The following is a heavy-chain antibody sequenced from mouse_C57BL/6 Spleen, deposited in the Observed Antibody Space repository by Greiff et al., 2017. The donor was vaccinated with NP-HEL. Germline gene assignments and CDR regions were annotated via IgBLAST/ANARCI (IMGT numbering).Heavy chain of an antibody. D-gene: IGHD2-5*01. CDR1: GYAFSSSW. CDR2: IYPGDGDT. Sequence: VQLKESGPELVKPGASVKISCKASGYAFSSSWMNWVKQRPGKGLEWIGRIYPGDGDTNYNGKFKGKATLTADKSSSTAYMQLSSLTSEDSAVYFCAPYYSKRTYAMDYWGQGTSVTVSS. CDR3: APYYSKRTYAMDY. J-gene: IGHJ4*01. V-gene: IGHV1-82*01.